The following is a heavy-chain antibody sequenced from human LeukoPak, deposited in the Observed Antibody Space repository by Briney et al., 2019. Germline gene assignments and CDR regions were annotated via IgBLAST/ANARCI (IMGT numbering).Heavy chain of an antibody. CDR3: ARDRHDYTHYFDY. CDR1: GFTFSTYW. Sequence: GGSLRLSCAASGFTFSTYWMSWVRQAPGKGLEWVANIRQDGSEKYYVDSVKGRFTISRDNAKNSLYLQMNSLRAEDTAVYYCARDRHDYTHYFDYGGQGTLVTVSS. J-gene: IGHJ4*02. CDR2: IRQDGSEK. V-gene: IGHV3-7*01. D-gene: IGHD4-11*01.